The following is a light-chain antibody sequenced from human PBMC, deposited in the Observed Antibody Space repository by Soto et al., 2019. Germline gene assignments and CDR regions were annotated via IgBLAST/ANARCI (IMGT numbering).Light chain of an antibody. V-gene: IGKV3-20*01. Sequence: EIVLTQSPGTLSLSPGERATLSCRASQSISSTYLAWYQQKPGQAPRLLIYGASTRATGIPDRFSGSGSGKDFNLTISRLEPEDFAVYYCQQCGSSPRYTFGQGTKVDI. J-gene: IGKJ2*01. CDR2: GAS. CDR3: QQCGSSPRYT. CDR1: QSISSTY.